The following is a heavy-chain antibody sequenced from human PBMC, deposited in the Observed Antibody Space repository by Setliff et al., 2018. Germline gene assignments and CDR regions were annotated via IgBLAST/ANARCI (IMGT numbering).Heavy chain of an antibody. D-gene: IGHD2-2*01. V-gene: IGHV4-39*01. Sequence: KASETLSLTCTVPGGSISSISYYWGWIRQPPGKGLEWIGTVYDGGTTYYNPSLKSRVTIFVDTSKNQFSLNLNSVTAADTGVYYCASCRYQVPYDYWGQGILVTVSS. CDR1: GGSISSISYY. J-gene: IGHJ4*02. CDR3: ASCRYQVPYDY. CDR2: VYDGGTT.